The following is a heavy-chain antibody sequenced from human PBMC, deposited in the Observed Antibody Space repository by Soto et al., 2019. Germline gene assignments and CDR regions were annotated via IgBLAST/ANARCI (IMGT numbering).Heavy chain of an antibody. J-gene: IGHJ6*02. CDR2: ISYDGSNK. D-gene: IGHD6-13*01. Sequence: GGSLRLSCAASGFTFSSYAMHWVRQAPGKGLEWVAVISYDGSNKYYADSVKGRFTISRDNSKNTLYLQMNSLRAEDTAVYYYARSLVRGVLSYYYGMDVWGQGTTVTVSS. CDR1: GFTFSSYA. V-gene: IGHV3-30-3*01. CDR3: ARSLVRGVLSYYYGMDV.